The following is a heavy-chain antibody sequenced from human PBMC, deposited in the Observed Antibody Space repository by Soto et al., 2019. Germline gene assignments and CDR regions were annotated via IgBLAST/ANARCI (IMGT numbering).Heavy chain of an antibody. CDR1: GCSISSGGYS. Sequence: TSETLSLTCAFSGCSISSGGYSWSWIRQPPGKGLEWIGYIYHSGSTYYNPSLKSRVTISVDRSKNQFSLKLSSVTAADTAVYYCARVQFVWGSYHTNHWFDPWGQGTLVTVSS. V-gene: IGHV4-30-2*01. D-gene: IGHD3-16*02. CDR3: ARVQFVWGSYHTNHWFDP. CDR2: IYHSGST. J-gene: IGHJ5*02.